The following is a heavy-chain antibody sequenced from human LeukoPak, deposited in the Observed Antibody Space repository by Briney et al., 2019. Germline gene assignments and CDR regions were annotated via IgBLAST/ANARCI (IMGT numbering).Heavy chain of an antibody. D-gene: IGHD2-2*01. J-gene: IGHJ4*02. Sequence: GGSLRLSCGASGFTFSSYSMNRVRQAPGKGLEWVSSISSSSSYIYYADSVKGRFTISRDNAKNSLYLQMNSLRAEDTAVYYCARELLGYCSSTSCSSDYWGQGTLVTVSS. CDR2: ISSSSSYI. CDR1: GFTFSSYS. CDR3: ARELLGYCSSTSCSSDY. V-gene: IGHV3-21*01.